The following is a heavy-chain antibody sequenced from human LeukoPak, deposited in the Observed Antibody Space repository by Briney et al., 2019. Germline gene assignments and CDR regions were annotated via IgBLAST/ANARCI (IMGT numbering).Heavy chain of an antibody. V-gene: IGHV1-2*02. CDR1: GYSFIGYY. Sequence: ASVKVSCKASGYSFIGYYIHWVRQAPGQGLEWMGWINPNSGGANYAQKFQGRVTMTRDTSISTVYMELTRLRSDDTAMYYCAKSTNWGSISDGFDIWGQGTMVTVSS. D-gene: IGHD7-27*01. CDR2: INPNSGGA. CDR3: AKSTNWGSISDGFDI. J-gene: IGHJ3*02.